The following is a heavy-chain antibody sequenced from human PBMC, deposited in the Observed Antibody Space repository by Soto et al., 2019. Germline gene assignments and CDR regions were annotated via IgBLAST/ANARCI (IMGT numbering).Heavy chain of an antibody. Sequence: EVQLVESGGGLIQPGGSLRLSCADSGFTVSSNYMSWVRQAPGKGLEWVSVIYSGGSTYYADSVKGRFTISRDNSKNTLYLQMNTLRAEDTAVYYCARDHDYGDYPEYFQHWGQGTLVTVSS. D-gene: IGHD4-17*01. CDR2: IYSGGST. CDR1: GFTVSSNY. V-gene: IGHV3-53*01. CDR3: ARDHDYGDYPEYFQH. J-gene: IGHJ1*01.